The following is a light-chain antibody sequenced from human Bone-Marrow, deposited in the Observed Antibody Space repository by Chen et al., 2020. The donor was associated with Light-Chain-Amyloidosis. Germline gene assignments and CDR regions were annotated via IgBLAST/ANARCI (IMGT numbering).Light chain of an antibody. CDR1: SGSIDTNS. CDR2: EDD. J-gene: IGLJ3*02. CDR3: QSYQGSSQGV. V-gene: IGLV6-57*01. Sequence: FMLTQPHSVSAAPGKTGIILCPRSSGSIDTNSVQWYQQRPGSSPTTVIYEDDQRPSGVPDRFSGSIDRSYNSASLTISGLKTEDEAAYYCQSYQGSSQGVFGGGTKLTVL.